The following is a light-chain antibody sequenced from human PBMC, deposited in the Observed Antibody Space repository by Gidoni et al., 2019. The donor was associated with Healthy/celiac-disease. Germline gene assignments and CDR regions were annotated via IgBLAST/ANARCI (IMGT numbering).Light chain of an antibody. CDR2: DVS. Sequence: QSALTQPASVSGSPGQSITIPCTGTSSDVGGYNYVSWYQQHPGKAPKLMIYDVSNRPSGVSNRFSGSKSGNTASLTISGLQAVDEADYYCSSYTSSSTLGVFGTGTKVTVL. V-gene: IGLV2-14*01. J-gene: IGLJ1*01. CDR1: SSDVGGYNY. CDR3: SSYTSSSTLGV.